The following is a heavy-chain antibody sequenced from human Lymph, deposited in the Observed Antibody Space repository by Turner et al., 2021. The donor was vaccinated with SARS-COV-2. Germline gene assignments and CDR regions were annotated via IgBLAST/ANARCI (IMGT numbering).Heavy chain of an antibody. CDR2: IYHSGST. D-gene: IGHD2-15*01. CDR3: ATKHCSSGSCSYFDY. Sequence: QVQLQESGPGLVKPSGTLSLTCAVSGASISSSNWWSWVRQPPGKGLECIGEIYHSGSTNYNPSLKSRVTISVDKSKNQFSLKLSSVTAADTAVYYCATKHCSSGSCSYFDYWGQGTLVTVSS. J-gene: IGHJ4*02. CDR1: GASISSSNW. V-gene: IGHV4-4*02.